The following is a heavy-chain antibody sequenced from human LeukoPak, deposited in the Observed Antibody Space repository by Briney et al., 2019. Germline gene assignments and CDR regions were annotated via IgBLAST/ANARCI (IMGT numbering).Heavy chain of an antibody. J-gene: IGHJ4*02. CDR1: GYSISSGYY. V-gene: IGHV4-38-2*02. CDR2: IYHSGST. D-gene: IGHD2-2*03. CDR3: ARLLDIVVATN. Sequence: SETLSLTCTVSGYSISSGYYWGWIRQPPGKGLEWIGCIYHSGSTYYNPSLKSRVTISVDTSKNQFSLKLSSVTAADTAVYYCARLLDIVVATNWGQGTLVTVSS.